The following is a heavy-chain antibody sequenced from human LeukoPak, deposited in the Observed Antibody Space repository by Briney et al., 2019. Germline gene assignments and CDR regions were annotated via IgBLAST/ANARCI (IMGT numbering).Heavy chain of an antibody. V-gene: IGHV3-11*03. CDR2: ISSSSCYT. CDR1: GFTFSDYY. D-gene: IGHD5-18*01. CDR3: ARRSSYGYNGY. J-gene: IGHJ4*02. Sequence: GGSLRLSCAASGFTFSDYYMSWIRQAPGKGLEWVSYISSSSCYTNYADSVKGRFTISRDNAKNSLYLQMNSLRAEDTAVYYCARRSSYGYNGYWGQGTLVTVSS.